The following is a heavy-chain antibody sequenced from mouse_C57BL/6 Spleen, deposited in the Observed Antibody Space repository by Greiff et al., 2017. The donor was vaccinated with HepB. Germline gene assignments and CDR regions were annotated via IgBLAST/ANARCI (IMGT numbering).Heavy chain of an antibody. CDR3: AATVVAHFDY. CDR2: ISSGGSYT. J-gene: IGHJ2*01. D-gene: IGHD1-1*01. Sequence: EVKLEESGGDLVKPGGSLKLSCAASGFTFSSYGMSWVRQTPDKRLEWVATISSGGSYTYYPDSVKGRFTISRDNAKNTLYLQMSSLKSEDTAMYYCAATVVAHFDYWGQGTTLTVSS. V-gene: IGHV5-6*02. CDR1: GFTFSSYG.